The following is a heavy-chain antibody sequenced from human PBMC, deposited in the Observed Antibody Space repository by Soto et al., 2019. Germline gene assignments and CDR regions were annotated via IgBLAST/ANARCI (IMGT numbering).Heavy chain of an antibody. V-gene: IGHV4-34*01. J-gene: IGHJ5*02. CDR2: INHSGST. D-gene: IGHD3-10*01. CDR3: AREPVRWANNWFDP. CDR1: GGSFSGYY. Sequence: PSETLSLTCAVYGGSFSGYYWSWIRQPPGKGLEWIGEINHSGSTNYNPSLKSRVTISVDTSKNQFSLKLSSVTTADTAVYYCAREPVRWANNWFDPWGQGTLVTVSS.